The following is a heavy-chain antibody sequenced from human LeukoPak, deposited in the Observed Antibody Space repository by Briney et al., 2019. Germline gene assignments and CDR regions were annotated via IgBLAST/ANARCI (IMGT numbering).Heavy chain of an antibody. V-gene: IGHV4-34*01. CDR2: INHSGST. D-gene: IGHD6-13*01. CDR1: GGSFSGYY. Sequence: PSETLSLTCAVYGGSFSGYYWSWIRQPPGKGLEWIGEINHSGSTNYNPSLKSRVTISVDTSKNQFSLKLSSVTAADTAVYYCARLVIAAAGTIDYWGQGTLVTVSS. CDR3: ARLVIAAAGTIDY. J-gene: IGHJ4*02.